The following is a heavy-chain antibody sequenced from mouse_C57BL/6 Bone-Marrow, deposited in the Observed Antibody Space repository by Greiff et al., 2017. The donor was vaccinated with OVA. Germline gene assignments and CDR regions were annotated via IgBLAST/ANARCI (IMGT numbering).Heavy chain of an antibody. J-gene: IGHJ2*01. V-gene: IGHV1-5*01. Sequence: VQLQQSGTVLARPGASVKMSCKTSGYTFTSYWMHWVKQRPGQGLEWIGAIYPGNSDTSYNQKFKGKAKLTAVTSASTAYMELSSLTNEDSAVYYCTRSPITKVVPDYWGPGTTLTVSS. CDR3: TRSPITKVVPDY. CDR1: GYTFTSYW. D-gene: IGHD1-1*01. CDR2: IYPGNSDT.